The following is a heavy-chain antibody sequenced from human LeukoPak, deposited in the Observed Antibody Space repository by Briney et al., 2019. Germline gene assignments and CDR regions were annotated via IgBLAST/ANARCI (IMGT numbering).Heavy chain of an antibody. CDR1: GGSISSYY. CDR3: ARGITIFGVVITDY. CDR2: IYTSGST. J-gene: IGHJ4*02. V-gene: IGHV4-4*07. D-gene: IGHD3-3*01. Sequence: PSETLSLTCTVSGGSISSYYWSWIRQPAGKGLEWIGRIYTSGSTNYNPSLKSRVTMSVDTSKNQFSLKLSSVTAADTAVYYCARGITIFGVVITDYWGREPWSPSPQ.